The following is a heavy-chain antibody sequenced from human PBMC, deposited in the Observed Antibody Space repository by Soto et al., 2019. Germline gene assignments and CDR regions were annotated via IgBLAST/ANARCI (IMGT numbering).Heavy chain of an antibody. CDR1: GFTFTNYG. CDR3: AKDILPYYYDSSGYTWGFDY. J-gene: IGHJ4*02. V-gene: IGHV3-21*01. D-gene: IGHD3-22*01. Sequence: EVQLLESGGGLVRPGGSLTLSCAVSGFTFTNYGINWVRQAPGKGLEWVSSVSKSDYTYYSDSVKGRFTISRDNAKNSVSLQMNNLRAEDTAVYYCAKDILPYYYDSSGYTWGFDYWGQGTLVTVSS. CDR2: VSKSDYT.